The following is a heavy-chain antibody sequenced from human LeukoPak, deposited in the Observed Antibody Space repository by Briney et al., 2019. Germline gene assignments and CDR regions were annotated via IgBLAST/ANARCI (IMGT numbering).Heavy chain of an antibody. Sequence: PSETLSLTCAVSGASITSCHRRCGARPPPGEGLEWIEEIHDSGTTNYTASLKGRVTISRDKSKNKISLKLTPVTAADTAVYYCATFFYGDYGTHYFDLWGEGSLVSVSS. CDR3: ATFFYGDYGTHYFDL. J-gene: IGHJ4*01. D-gene: IGHD4-17*01. CDR1: GASITSCHR. V-gene: IGHV4-4*02. CDR2: IHDSGTT.